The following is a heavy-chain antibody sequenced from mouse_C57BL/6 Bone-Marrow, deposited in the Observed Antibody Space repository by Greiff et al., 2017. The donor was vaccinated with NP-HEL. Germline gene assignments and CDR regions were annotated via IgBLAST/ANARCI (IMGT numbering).Heavy chain of an antibody. CDR1: GFSLTSYG. D-gene: IGHD1-1*01. Sequence: VKLMESGPGLVAPSQSLSITCTVSGFSLTSYGVHWVRQPPGKGLEWLVVIWSDGSTTYNSALKSRLSIRKDNSKRQVFLKMNSLQTDDTAMYYCARQGYYYGSSHYAMDYWGQGTSVTVSS. V-gene: IGHV2-6-1*01. CDR2: IWSDGST. CDR3: ARQGYYYGSSHYAMDY. J-gene: IGHJ4*01.